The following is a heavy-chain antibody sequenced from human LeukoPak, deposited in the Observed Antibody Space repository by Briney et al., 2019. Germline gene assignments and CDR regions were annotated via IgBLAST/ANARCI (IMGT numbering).Heavy chain of an antibody. D-gene: IGHD3-22*01. CDR3: ARGMTNYYDSSGYYPFRY. CDR2: VHASGST. J-gene: IGHJ4*02. Sequence: SQTLSLTCTVSGGSVSGGDFYWSWIRQPAGKGLEWIGRVHASGSTSYNPSLKSRVTMSVDTSKNQVSLKLSSVTAADTAVYYCARGMTNYYDSSGYYPFRYWGQGTLVTVSS. V-gene: IGHV4-61*02. CDR1: GGSVSGGDFY.